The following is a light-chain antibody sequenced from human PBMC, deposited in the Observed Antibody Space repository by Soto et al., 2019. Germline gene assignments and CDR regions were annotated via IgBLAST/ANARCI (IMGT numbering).Light chain of an antibody. V-gene: IGLV1-47*01. CDR1: SSNIGSNY. CDR2: RNN. Sequence: QSVLTQPPSASGTPGQRVTISCSGSSSNIGSNYVFWYQQLPGTAPKLLIYRNNQRPSGVPDRFSGSKSGTSAPLAISGLRSGDEADYYCAAWDDSLSGYVFGSGTKLTVL. J-gene: IGLJ1*01. CDR3: AAWDDSLSGYV.